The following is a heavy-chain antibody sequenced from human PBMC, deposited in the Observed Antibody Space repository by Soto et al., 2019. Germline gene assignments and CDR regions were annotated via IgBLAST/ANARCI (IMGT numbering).Heavy chain of an antibody. CDR1: GGSFSGYY. J-gene: IGHJ4*01. CDR2: INHSGST. V-gene: IGHV4-34*01. Sequence: QVQLQQWGAGLLKPSETLSLTCAVYGGSFSGYYWSWIRQPPGKGLEWIGEINHSGSTNYNPSLKSRVTITVDTAKNQFSLKLSSVTAADTAMYYCARGTMVRGVITRNNYFDYWGHGTMVTVSS. D-gene: IGHD3-10*01. CDR3: ARGTMVRGVITRNNYFDY.